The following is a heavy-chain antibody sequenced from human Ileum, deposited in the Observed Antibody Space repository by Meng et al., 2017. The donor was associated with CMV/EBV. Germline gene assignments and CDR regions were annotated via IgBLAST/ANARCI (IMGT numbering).Heavy chain of an antibody. CDR2: INSDGSST. J-gene: IGHJ4*02. Sequence: VTFSSYWMHWVRQAPGKGLVWVSRINSDGSSTSYADSVKGRFNISRDNAKNTLYLQMNSLRAEDTAVYYCARLTYYDFWSGLGFDYWGQGTLVTVSS. D-gene: IGHD3-3*01. CDR1: VTFSSYW. V-gene: IGHV3-74*01. CDR3: ARLTYYDFWSGLGFDY.